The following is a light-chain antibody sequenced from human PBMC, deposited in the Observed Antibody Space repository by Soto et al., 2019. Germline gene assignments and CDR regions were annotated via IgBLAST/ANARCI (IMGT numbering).Light chain of an antibody. J-gene: IGKJ4*01. Sequence: DIQMTQSPSSLSASVGDSVTISCRASQSIYTHLHWYQQKPGKAPNLLIFAASSLQSGVPPRFSGSGSGTDFTLTISSLQPEDFATYYCQQSYSIPLTFGGGTKVDIK. CDR3: QQSYSIPLT. CDR1: QSIYTH. V-gene: IGKV1-39*01. CDR2: AAS.